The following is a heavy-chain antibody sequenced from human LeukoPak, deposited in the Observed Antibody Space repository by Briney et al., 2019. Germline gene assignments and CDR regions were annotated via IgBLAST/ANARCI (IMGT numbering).Heavy chain of an antibody. V-gene: IGHV3-21*01. J-gene: IGHJ4*02. Sequence: PGGSLRLSCVASGFTFSSYSMNWVRQAPGKGLEWVSSISSSSSYIYYADSVQGRFTISRDNARNILYLQMNSLRAEDTAVYYCARVYDVLTGGFDHWGQGALVTVSS. CDR3: ARVYDVLTGGFDH. CDR1: GFTFSSYS. D-gene: IGHD3-9*01. CDR2: ISSSSSYI.